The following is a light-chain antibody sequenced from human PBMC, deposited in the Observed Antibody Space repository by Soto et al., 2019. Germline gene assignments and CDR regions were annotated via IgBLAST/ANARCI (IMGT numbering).Light chain of an antibody. CDR1: QSVSNR. J-gene: IGKJ1*01. CDR2: RAS. CDR3: HQSSEWPRT. V-gene: IGKV3-15*01. Sequence: EIVMTQSPATLSVSPGERATLSCRASQSVSNRLAWYQQRPGQAPRLLIYRASARATGIPARFSGSGSGTEFTLTISSLQSEDFAIYYFHQSSEWPRTFGQGTKVEIK.